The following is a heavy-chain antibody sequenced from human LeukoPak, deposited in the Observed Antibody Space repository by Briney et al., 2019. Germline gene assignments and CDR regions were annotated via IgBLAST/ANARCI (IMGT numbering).Heavy chain of an antibody. D-gene: IGHD1-14*01. CDR3: AKATGYLL. CDR1: GFTFDDYA. J-gene: IGHJ4*02. V-gene: IGHV3-9*01. CDR2: ISWNSGSI. Sequence: GGSLRLSCAASGFTFDDYAMHWVRQAPGKGLEWVSGISWNSGSIGYADSVKGRFTISRDNAKNSLYLQMNNLRAEDTAVYYCAKATGYLLWGQGTLVTVSS.